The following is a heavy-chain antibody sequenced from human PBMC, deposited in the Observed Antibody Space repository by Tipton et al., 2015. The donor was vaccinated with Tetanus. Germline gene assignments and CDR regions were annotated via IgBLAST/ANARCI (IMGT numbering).Heavy chain of an antibody. J-gene: IGHJ4*02. V-gene: IGHV3-73*01. D-gene: IGHD2-2*01. Sequence: SLRLSCAASGFTFSGSTMHWVRQGSGKGLEWVGRIRSKADSYATAYAAAVKGRFTNSRDDSENPAYLPMNSLKTEDTAVYFCARDRHKYFTDTNDAGARLCWGQGTLVAVS. CDR3: ARDRHKYFTDTNDAGARLC. CDR2: IRSKADSYAT. CDR1: GFTFSGST.